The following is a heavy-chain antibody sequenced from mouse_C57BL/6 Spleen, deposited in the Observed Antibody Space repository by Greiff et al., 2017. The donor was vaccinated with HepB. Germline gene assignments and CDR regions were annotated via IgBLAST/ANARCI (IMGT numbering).Heavy chain of an antibody. J-gene: IGHJ1*03. CDR2: ILPGSGST. D-gene: IGHD1-1*01. V-gene: IGHV1-9*01. Sequence: QVQLQQSGAELMKPGASVKLSCKATGYTFTGYWIEWVKQRPGHGLEWIGEILPGSGSTNYNAKFKGQATFTAETSYNTAYMQLSSLTTEDSAIYYCARSPITTVVAENWYFDVWGTGTTVTVSS. CDR3: ARSPITTVVAENWYFDV. CDR1: GYTFTGYW.